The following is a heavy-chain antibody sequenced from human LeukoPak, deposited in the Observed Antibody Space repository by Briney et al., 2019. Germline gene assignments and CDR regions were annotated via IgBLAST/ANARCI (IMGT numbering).Heavy chain of an antibody. D-gene: IGHD6-13*01. J-gene: IGHJ6*02. Sequence: QPGGSLRLSCAASGLTFSSHWMHWVRQAPGKGLEWVSYISSSSSTIYYADSVKGRFTISRDNAKNSLYLQMNSLRDEDTAVYYCARDLAAAGTTMWYYYYGMDVWGQGTTVTVSS. CDR2: ISSSSSTI. CDR3: ARDLAAAGTTMWYYYYGMDV. V-gene: IGHV3-48*02. CDR1: GLTFSSHW.